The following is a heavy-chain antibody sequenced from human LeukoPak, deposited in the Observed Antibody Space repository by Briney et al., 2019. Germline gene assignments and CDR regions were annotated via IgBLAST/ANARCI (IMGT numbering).Heavy chain of an antibody. CDR1: GYTFTSYG. Sequence: ASVKVSCKASGYTFTSYGISWVRQAPGQGLEWMGWISAYNGNTNYAQKLQGRVTMTTDTSTSTAYMELRSLRSDDTAVYYCARARVEAVAGNYYYYMDVWGKGTTVTVSS. J-gene: IGHJ6*03. CDR2: ISAYNGNT. D-gene: IGHD6-19*01. V-gene: IGHV1-18*01. CDR3: ARARVEAVAGNYYYYMDV.